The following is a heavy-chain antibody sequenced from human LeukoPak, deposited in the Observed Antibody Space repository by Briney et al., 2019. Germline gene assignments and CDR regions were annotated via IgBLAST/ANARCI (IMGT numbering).Heavy chain of an antibody. Sequence: PGGSLRLSCAASGFTFSSYEMNWVRQAPGKGLEWVSYISSSGSTIYYADSVKGRFTISRDNAKNSLHLQMNSLRVEDTARYYCAKDKGDFGSTKGSDYWGQGTLVTVSS. CDR2: ISSSGSTI. J-gene: IGHJ4*02. CDR1: GFTFSSYE. V-gene: IGHV3-48*03. CDR3: AKDKGDFGSTKGSDY. D-gene: IGHD3-10*01.